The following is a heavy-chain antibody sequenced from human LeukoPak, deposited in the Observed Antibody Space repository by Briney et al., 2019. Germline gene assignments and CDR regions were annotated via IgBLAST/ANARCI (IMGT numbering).Heavy chain of an antibody. CDR1: GFTFSSYE. D-gene: IGHD1-26*01. Sequence: PGGSLRLSCAVSGFTFSSYEMNWVRQAPGKGLEWVSYISSSGTYIYYADSVKGRFTISRDNAKNSLYLQMNSLRAEDTGVYYCARGRGVVATTTQGDWGPGTLVTVSS. CDR3: ARGRGVVATTTQGD. J-gene: IGHJ4*02. CDR2: ISSSGTYI. V-gene: IGHV3-48*03.